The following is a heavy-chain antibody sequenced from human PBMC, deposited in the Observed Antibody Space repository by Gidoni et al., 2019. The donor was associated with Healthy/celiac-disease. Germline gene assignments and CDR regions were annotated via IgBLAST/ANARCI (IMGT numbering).Heavy chain of an antibody. V-gene: IGHV4-4*07. Sequence: QVQLQESGPGLVKPSETLSLTCTVSGGSISSYYWGWIRQPAGKGLLWIGRIYTSGSTNYNPSLKSRATMSLDTSKNQFSQKLSFLTAADTAVYSCARVALAANDYWGQGTLVTVSS. CDR1: GGSISSYY. CDR2: IYTSGST. D-gene: IGHD2-15*01. CDR3: ARVALAANDY. J-gene: IGHJ4*02.